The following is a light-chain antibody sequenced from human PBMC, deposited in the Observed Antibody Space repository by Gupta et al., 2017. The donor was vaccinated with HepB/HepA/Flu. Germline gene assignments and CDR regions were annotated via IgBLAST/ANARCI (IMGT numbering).Light chain of an antibody. CDR1: SSNIGAGYD. CDR2: DNS. Sequence: QSVLTPPPSVPGAPVQRVTIPCTGSSSNIGAGYDVHWYQQFPGTVPTLLIYDNSHRPSGVPDRFSGSKSGTSASLAIAGLQAEDEADYYCQSYDRSLDGVIFGGGTQLTVL. CDR3: QSYDRSLDGVI. J-gene: IGLJ2*01. V-gene: IGLV1-40*01.